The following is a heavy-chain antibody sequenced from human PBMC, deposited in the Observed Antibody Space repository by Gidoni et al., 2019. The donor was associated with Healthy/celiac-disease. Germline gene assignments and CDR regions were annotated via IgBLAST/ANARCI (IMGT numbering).Heavy chain of an antibody. D-gene: IGHD6-13*01. Sequence: QLQPQESGPGLVKPSETLSLTCTVSGGSISSSSYYWGWIRQPPGKGLEWIGSIYYSGSTYYNPSLKSRVTISVDTSKNQFSLKLSSVTAADTAVYYCARQDPQGIHIWGQGTMVTVSS. V-gene: IGHV4-39*01. CDR2: IYYSGST. J-gene: IGHJ3*02. CDR1: GGSISSSSYY. CDR3: ARQDPQGIHI.